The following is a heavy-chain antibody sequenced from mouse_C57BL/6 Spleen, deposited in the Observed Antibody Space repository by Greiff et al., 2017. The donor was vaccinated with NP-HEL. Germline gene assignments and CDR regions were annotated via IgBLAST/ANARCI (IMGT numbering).Heavy chain of an antibody. J-gene: IGHJ3*01. CDR2: IRNKANGYTT. CDR1: GFTFTDYY. V-gene: IGHV7-3*01. D-gene: IGHD4-1*02. CDR3: ARSTGTAWFAY. Sequence: EVQRVESGGGLVQPGGSLSLSCAASGFTFTDYYMSWVRQPPGKALEWLGFIRNKANGYTTEYSASVKGRFTISRDNSQSILYLQMNALRAEDSATYYCARSTGTAWFAYWGQGTLVTVSA.